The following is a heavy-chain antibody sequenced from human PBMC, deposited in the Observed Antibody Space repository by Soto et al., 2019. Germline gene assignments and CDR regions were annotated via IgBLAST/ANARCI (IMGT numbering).Heavy chain of an antibody. V-gene: IGHV3-74*01. Sequence: GGSLRLSCAASGFTFSSYWMHWIRQVPGKGLVSVSRINSEGYRTIYADSVKGRFTISRDNAKNTLYLQMNSLRVEDTAVYYCARDYDSSGYNSGYWGQGTLVTVSS. CDR3: ARDYDSSGYNSGY. J-gene: IGHJ4*02. CDR2: INSEGYRT. D-gene: IGHD3-22*01. CDR1: GFTFSSYW.